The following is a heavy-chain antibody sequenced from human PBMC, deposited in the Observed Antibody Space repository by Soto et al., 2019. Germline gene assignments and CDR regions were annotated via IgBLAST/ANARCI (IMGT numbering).Heavy chain of an antibody. CDR3: AKDLGRLYFYWYFDL. Sequence: EVQLVESGGGLEQPGRSLRLSCVASGFTFDDYAMHWVRQAPGKGLEWVSGINWNSDSIGYADSVKGRFTISRDNAKNSLYLQMNSLRAEDTALYYCAKDLGRLYFYWYFDLWGRATLVTVSS. CDR1: GFTFDDYA. CDR2: INWNSDSI. D-gene: IGHD2-2*02. J-gene: IGHJ2*01. V-gene: IGHV3-9*01.